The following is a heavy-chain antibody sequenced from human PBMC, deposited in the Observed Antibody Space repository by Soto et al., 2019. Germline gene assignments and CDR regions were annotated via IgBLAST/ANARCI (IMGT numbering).Heavy chain of an antibody. D-gene: IGHD6-13*01. J-gene: IGHJ5*02. CDR3: ARNVAAAGFWFDP. Sequence: QVQLQESGPGLVKPSGTLSLTCAVSSGSISSSNWWSWVRQPPGKGLEWVGDIYHSGSTNYNPSLKSRVTISVDKSKNQFSLKLSSVTAADTAVYYCARNVAAAGFWFDPWGQGTLVTVSS. V-gene: IGHV4-4*02. CDR2: IYHSGST. CDR1: SGSISSSNW.